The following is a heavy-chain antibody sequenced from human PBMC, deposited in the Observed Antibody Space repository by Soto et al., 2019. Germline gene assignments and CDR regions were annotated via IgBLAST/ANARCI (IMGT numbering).Heavy chain of an antibody. V-gene: IGHV3-15*01. J-gene: IGHJ4*02. Sequence: EVQLVESGGGLVKPGGSLRLSCAASGFTFSNAWMSWVRQAPGKGLEWVGRIKRNTDGGTTDYAAPVKGRFTISRDDSKNTLSLQMNSEKNEDTAVYFCTTGLSSGYYNFDYWGQGTLVTVSS. CDR1: GFTFSNAW. D-gene: IGHD3-22*01. CDR2: IKRNTDGGTT. CDR3: TTGLSSGYYNFDY.